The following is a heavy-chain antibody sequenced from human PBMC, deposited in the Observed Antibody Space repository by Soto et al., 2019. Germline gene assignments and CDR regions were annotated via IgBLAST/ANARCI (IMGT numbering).Heavy chain of an antibody. V-gene: IGHV5-51*01. J-gene: IGHJ6*02. CDR1: GYRCECYW. CDR2: IYPGDSDT. D-gene: IGHD4-17*01. CDR3: ARRATTTGMDV. Sequence: GALLKSWGKERGYRCECYWIGWVRQMPGKGLEWIGMIYPGDSDTRYSPSFQGQVTISADKSISTAYLQWSSLKASDTAMYYCARRATTTGMDVWAQGTTVTVYS.